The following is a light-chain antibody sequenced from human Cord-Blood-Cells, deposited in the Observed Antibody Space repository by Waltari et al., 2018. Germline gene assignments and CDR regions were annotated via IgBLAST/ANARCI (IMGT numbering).Light chain of an antibody. CDR2: AAS. Sequence: DIPLTLSPSFLSASVGDTVTITCRASQSISSYVAWYQQKPGKAPKLLIYAASTLQSGVPSRFSGSGSGTEFTLTISSLQPEDFATYYCQQLNSYPYTFGQGTKLEIK. J-gene: IGKJ2*01. CDR3: QQLNSYPYT. CDR1: QSISSY. V-gene: IGKV1-9*01.